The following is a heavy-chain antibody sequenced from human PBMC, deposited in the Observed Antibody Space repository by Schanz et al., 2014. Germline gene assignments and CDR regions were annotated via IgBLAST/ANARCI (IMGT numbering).Heavy chain of an antibody. CDR2: INGDGSRT. J-gene: IGHJ3*02. CDR3: AKSDAFDI. V-gene: IGHV3-74*02. Sequence: EVQLLESGGGLVQPGGSLKLSCAASGLIFSNYVMSWVRQAPGKGLVWVSRINGDGSRTAYADSVKGRFTISRDNAKNTLYLQMNSLRAEDTAVYYCAKSDAFDIWGQGTLVTVSS. CDR1: GLIFSNYV.